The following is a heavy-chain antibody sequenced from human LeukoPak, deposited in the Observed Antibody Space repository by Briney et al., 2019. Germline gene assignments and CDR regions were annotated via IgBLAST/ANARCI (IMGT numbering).Heavy chain of an antibody. CDR2: INSDGSST. D-gene: IGHD2-15*01. CDR1: GFTFSSYW. Sequence: GGSLRLSCAASGFTFSSYWMHWVRQAPGKGLVWVSRINSDGSSTSYADSVKGRFTISRDNAKNTLYLQMNSLRAEDTAVYYCASLVYCSGGSCPGLFDCWGQGTLVTVSS. J-gene: IGHJ4*02. CDR3: ASLVYCSGGSCPGLFDC. V-gene: IGHV3-74*01.